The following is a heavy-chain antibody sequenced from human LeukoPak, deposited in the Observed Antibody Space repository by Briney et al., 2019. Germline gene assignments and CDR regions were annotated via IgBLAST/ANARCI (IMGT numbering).Heavy chain of an antibody. V-gene: IGHV4-4*02. CDR3: AREWVAATAGTDY. Sequence: SGTLSLTCAVSGGSISSSNWWSWVRQPPGKGLEWIGEIYHSGSTNYNPSLKSRVTISVDRSKNQFSLKLSSVTAADTAVYYCAREWVAATAGTDYWGQGTLVTVSS. CDR2: IYHSGST. J-gene: IGHJ4*02. D-gene: IGHD2-15*01. CDR1: GGSISSSNW.